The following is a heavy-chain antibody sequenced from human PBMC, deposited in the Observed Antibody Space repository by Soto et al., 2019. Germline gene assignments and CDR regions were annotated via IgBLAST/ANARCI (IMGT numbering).Heavy chain of an antibody. J-gene: IGHJ5*02. Sequence: QVQLVQSGAEVKTPGASVKISCKASGFTISIYYMHWVRQAPGQGLEWMGIIKPSGGASLAQKFQGRVTMTRDTSTNTVYMELSSLRSEDTAIYYCARDNSVADLGWWFDPWGQGTLVTVSS. V-gene: IGHV1-46*03. CDR1: GFTISIYY. CDR3: ARDNSVADLGWWFDP. CDR2: IKPSGGA. D-gene: IGHD2-15*01.